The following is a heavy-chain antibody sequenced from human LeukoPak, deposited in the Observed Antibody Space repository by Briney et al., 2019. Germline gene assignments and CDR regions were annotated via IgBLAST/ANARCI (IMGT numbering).Heavy chain of an antibody. CDR1: GFTVNNNY. V-gene: IGHV3-66*01. J-gene: IGHJ4*02. Sequence: PGGSLRLSCAASGFTVNNNYMSWVRQAPGKGLEWVSVLYSGGSTYYTDSVKGRFTVSRDNSKNTLYLQMNSLRAEDTAMYYCARLGTTVTHFDYWGQGTLVTVSS. D-gene: IGHD4-17*01. CDR3: ARLGTTVTHFDY. CDR2: LYSGGST.